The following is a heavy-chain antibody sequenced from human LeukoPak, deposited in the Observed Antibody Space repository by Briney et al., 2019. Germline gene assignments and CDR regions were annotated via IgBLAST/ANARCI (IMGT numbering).Heavy chain of an antibody. CDR1: GFTFDGYA. D-gene: IGHD3-10*01. J-gene: IGHJ4*02. CDR3: AKDRGSGSGSYTWGIFDC. V-gene: IGHV3-23*01. Sequence: GGSLRLSCAASGFTFDGYAMSWVRPAPGKGLEWVSGISDSGRSTVYADSVKGRFTISRDNSKNTLSLQMNILRAEDTAVYYCAKDRGSGSGSYTWGIFDCWGQGTLVTVSS. CDR2: ISDSGRST.